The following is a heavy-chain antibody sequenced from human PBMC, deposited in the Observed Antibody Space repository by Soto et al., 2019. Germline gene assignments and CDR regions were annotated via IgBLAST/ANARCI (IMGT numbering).Heavy chain of an antibody. CDR3: ARDSRSGSYYYYYYGMDV. J-gene: IGHJ6*02. D-gene: IGHD1-26*01. V-gene: IGHV3-53*01. CDR1: GCTVSSNY. Sequence: PSWCDRISCASSGCTVSSNYMSWVRQAPGKGLEWVSVIYSGGSTYYAVSVEGRFTISRDNSKNTLYLQMNSLRAEDTAVYYCARDSRSGSYYYYYYGMDVWCQGTTVTVSS. CDR2: IYSGGST.